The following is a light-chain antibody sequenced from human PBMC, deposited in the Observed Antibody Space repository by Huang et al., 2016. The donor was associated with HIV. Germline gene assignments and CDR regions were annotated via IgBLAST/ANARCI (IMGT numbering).Light chain of an antibody. J-gene: IGKJ4*01. Sequence: DIQMTQSPSSLSASVGDRVTITCQASQDINNFLNWYQQKPGKAPKLLCLDASNLQTGVPSRFSGSGSGTHFTFTITSLQRDDIGTYYCQQYDDVPISFGGGTKV. CDR2: DAS. CDR3: QQYDDVPIS. CDR1: QDINNF. V-gene: IGKV1-33*01.